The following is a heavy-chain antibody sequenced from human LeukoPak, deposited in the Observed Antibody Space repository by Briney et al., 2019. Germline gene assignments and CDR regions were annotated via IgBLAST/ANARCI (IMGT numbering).Heavy chain of an antibody. CDR3: ARDARSGPYFDY. V-gene: IGHV3-9*01. CDR2: ISWNSGSI. CDR1: GFTFDDYT. Sequence: GRSLRLSCAASGFTFDDYTMHWVRQAPGKGLEWVSGISWNSGSIGYADSVKGRFTISRDNAKNSLYLQMNSLRAEDTAVYYCARDARSGPYFDYWGQGTLVTVSS. J-gene: IGHJ4*02.